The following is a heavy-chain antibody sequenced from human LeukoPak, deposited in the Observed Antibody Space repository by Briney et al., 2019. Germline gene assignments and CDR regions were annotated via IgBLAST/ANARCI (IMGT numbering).Heavy chain of an antibody. Sequence: SETLSLTCAVYGGSFSGYYWSWIRQPPGKGLEWIGEINHSGSTNYYPSLKSRVTISIDTSNNQFSLKLNSVTAENTAVYYCARGKEVVPAAILLGYYMDVWGKGTTVTVSS. J-gene: IGHJ6*03. CDR3: ARGKEVVPAAILLGYYMDV. CDR2: INHSGST. CDR1: GGSFSGYY. V-gene: IGHV4-34*01. D-gene: IGHD2-2*02.